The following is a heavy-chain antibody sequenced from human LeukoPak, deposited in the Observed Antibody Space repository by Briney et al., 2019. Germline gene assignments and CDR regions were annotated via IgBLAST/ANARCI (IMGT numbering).Heavy chain of an antibody. CDR3: AKVVFPFLTGCVY. V-gene: IGHV3-23*01. CDR2: ISGSGGST. Sequence: GGSLRLSCAASGFTFSSYAMSWVRQAPGKGLEWVSAISGSGGSTYYADSVKGRFTISRDNPKNTLYLQMNSLRAEDTAVYYCAKVVFPFLTGCVYWGQGTLVTVSS. J-gene: IGHJ4*02. CDR1: GFTFSSYA. D-gene: IGHD3-9*01.